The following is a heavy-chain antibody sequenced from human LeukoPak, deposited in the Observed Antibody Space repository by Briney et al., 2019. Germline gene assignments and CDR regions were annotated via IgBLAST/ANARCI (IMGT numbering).Heavy chain of an antibody. CDR2: ISYDGSNK. CDR3: AKENDFWSGPEG. Sequence: GSLRLSCAASGFTFSSYAMHWVRQAPGKGLEWVAVISYDGSNKYYADSVKGRFTVSRDTSKNTVYLQMTSLRVEDTAVYYCAKENDFWSGPEGWGQGTLVTVSS. D-gene: IGHD3-3*01. J-gene: IGHJ4*02. V-gene: IGHV3-30-3*01. CDR1: GFTFSSYA.